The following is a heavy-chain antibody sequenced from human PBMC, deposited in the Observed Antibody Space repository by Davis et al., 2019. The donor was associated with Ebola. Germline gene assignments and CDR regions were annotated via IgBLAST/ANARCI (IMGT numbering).Heavy chain of an antibody. D-gene: IGHD2-2*01. V-gene: IGHV1-69*04. CDR3: AGGYQPLLYYYYYGMDV. CDR2: IIPILGIA. CDR1: GGTFSSYA. J-gene: IGHJ6*02. Sequence: AASVKVSCKASGGTFSSYAISWVRQAPGQGLEWMGRIIPILGIANYAQKFQGRVTITADKSTSTAYMELSSLRSEDTAVYYCAGGYQPLLYYYYYGMDVWGQGTTVTVSS.